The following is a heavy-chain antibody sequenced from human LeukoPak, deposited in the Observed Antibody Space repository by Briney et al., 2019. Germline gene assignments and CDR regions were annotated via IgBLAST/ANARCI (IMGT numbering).Heavy chain of an antibody. CDR3: AREGGDIVVVVAATGGAFDY. J-gene: IGHJ4*02. V-gene: IGHV1-69*04. CDR1: GGTFSSYA. D-gene: IGHD2-15*01. CDR2: IIPILGIA. Sequence: SVKVSCKASGGTFSSYAISWVRQAPGQGLEWMGRIIPILGIANYAQKFQGRVTITADKPTSTAYMELSSLRSEDTAVYYCAREGGDIVVVVAATGGAFDYWGQGTLVTVSS.